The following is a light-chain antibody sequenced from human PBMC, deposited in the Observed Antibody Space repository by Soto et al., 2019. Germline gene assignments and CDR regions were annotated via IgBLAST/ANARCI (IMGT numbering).Light chain of an antibody. Sequence: QSALTQPASVSGSPGQSITISCTGTSSDVGGYNYVSWYQHYPGKAPRPMIFEVSNRPSGVSNRFSGSKSGNTASLTISGLQAEDEADYYCSSYTSSSTLLFGGGTKLTVL. CDR2: EVS. V-gene: IGLV2-14*01. CDR3: SSYTSSSTLL. CDR1: SSDVGGYNY. J-gene: IGLJ2*01.